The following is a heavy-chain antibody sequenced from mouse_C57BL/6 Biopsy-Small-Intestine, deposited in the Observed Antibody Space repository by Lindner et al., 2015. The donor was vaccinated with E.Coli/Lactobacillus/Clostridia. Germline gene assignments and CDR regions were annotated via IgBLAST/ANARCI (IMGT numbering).Heavy chain of an antibody. D-gene: IGHD2-2*01. J-gene: IGHJ4*01. Sequence: VQLQESGPELVKPGASVKMSCKASGYTFTDYYMNWVKQSHGKSLEWIGVINPYNGGTSYNQKFKGKATLTVDQSSSTAYMQLNSLTSEDSAVYYCAVGYIPYYAMDYWGQGTSVTVSS. CDR3: AVGYIPYYAMDY. V-gene: IGHV1-19*01. CDR2: INPYNGGT. CDR1: GYTFTDYY.